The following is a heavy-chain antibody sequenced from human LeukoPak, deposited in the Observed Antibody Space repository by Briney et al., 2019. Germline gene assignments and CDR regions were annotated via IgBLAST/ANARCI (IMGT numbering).Heavy chain of an antibody. CDR3: ATERGVGGRNFWY. D-gene: IGHD3-16*01. CDR2: INPSGGST. V-gene: IGHV1-46*01. CDR1: GYTFTSYY. J-gene: IGHJ4*02. Sequence: ASVKVSCKASGYTFTSYYIHWVRQAPGQGLEWMGIINPSGGSTSYAEKFQGRVTMTRDTSTSTVYMELSSLRSEDTAIYYCATERGVGGRNFWYWGQGTLVTVSS.